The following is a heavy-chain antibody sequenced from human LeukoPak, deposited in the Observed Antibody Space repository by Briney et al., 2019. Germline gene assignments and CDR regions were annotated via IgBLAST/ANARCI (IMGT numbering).Heavy chain of an antibody. CDR3: TTRRPDAFDI. V-gene: IGHV3-73*01. CDR2: IRSKANSYAT. CDR1: GFTFSGSA. Sequence: GGSLRLSCAASGFTFSGSAMHWVRQGSGKGLERVGRIRSKANSYATADAASVKGRFTISRDDSKNTAYLQMNSLKTEDTAVYYCTTRRPDAFDIWGQGTMVTVSS. J-gene: IGHJ3*02.